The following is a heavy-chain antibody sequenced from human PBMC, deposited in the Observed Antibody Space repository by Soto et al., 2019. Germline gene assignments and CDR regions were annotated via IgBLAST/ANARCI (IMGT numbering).Heavy chain of an antibody. Sequence: QVQLVESGGGVVQPGRFLRLSCAASGFTFSSYGMHWVRQAPGKGLEWVAVISYDGSNKYYADSVKGRFTISRDNSKNTLYLQMNSLRAEDTAVYYCAKDVSGAFDIWGQGTMVTVSS. V-gene: IGHV3-30*18. CDR2: ISYDGSNK. D-gene: IGHD3-3*01. J-gene: IGHJ3*02. CDR3: AKDVSGAFDI. CDR1: GFTFSSYG.